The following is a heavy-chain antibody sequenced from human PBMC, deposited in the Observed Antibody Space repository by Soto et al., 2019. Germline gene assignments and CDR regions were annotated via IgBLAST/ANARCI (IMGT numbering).Heavy chain of an antibody. CDR2: ISYDGSNK. CDR1: GFTFSSYG. Sequence: GGSLRLSCAASGFTFSSYGMHWVRQAPGKGLEWVAVISYDGSNKYYADSVKGRFTISRDNSKNTLYLQMNSLRAEDTAVYYCAKDLVPAEDIVATIGGLDYWGQGTLVTVSS. V-gene: IGHV3-30*18. CDR3: AKDLVPAEDIVATIGGLDY. J-gene: IGHJ4*02. D-gene: IGHD5-12*01.